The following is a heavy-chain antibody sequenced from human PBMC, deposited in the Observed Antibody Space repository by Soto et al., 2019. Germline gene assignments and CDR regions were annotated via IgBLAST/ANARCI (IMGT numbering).Heavy chain of an antibody. Sequence: PGGSLRLSCAASGFTFSSYAMSWVRQAPGKGLEWVSAISGSGGSTYYADSVKGRFTISRDNSKNTLYLQMNSLRAEDTAVYYCAKVGGYSSGWYIGYYYYGMDVWGQGTTVTV. V-gene: IGHV3-23*01. D-gene: IGHD6-19*01. CDR3: AKVGGYSSGWYIGYYYYGMDV. J-gene: IGHJ6*02. CDR2: ISGSGGST. CDR1: GFTFSSYA.